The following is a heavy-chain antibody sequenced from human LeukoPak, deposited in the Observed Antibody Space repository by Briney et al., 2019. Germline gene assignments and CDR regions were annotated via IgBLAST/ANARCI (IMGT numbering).Heavy chain of an antibody. J-gene: IGHJ5*02. CDR2: IYYSGST. CDR1: GGSISSYY. V-gene: IGHV4-59*01. CDR3: ARDNYGDSVWFDP. Sequence: SETLSLTCTVSGGSISSYYWSWIRQPPGKGLEWIGYIYYSGSTNYNPSLKSRVTISVDTSKNQFSLKLSSVTAADTAVYHCARDNYGDSVWFDPWGQGTLVTVSS. D-gene: IGHD4-17*01.